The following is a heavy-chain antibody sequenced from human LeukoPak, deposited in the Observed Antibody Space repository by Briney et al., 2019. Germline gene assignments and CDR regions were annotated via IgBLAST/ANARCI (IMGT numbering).Heavy chain of an antibody. CDR2: MNPNSGNT. D-gene: IGHD4-23*01. Sequence: ASVRVSCKASGYTFTSYDINWVRQAPGQGLEWMGWMNPNSGNTGYAQKFQGRVTMTRNTSIRTAYMELSSLRSEDTAVYYCARVVGNRPGGGNDIDYWGQGTLVTVSS. J-gene: IGHJ4*02. CDR1: GYTFTSYD. V-gene: IGHV1-8*01. CDR3: ARVVGNRPGGGNDIDY.